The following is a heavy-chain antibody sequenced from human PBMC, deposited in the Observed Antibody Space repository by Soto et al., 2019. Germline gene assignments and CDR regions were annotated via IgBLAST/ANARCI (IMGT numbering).Heavy chain of an antibody. V-gene: IGHV3-74*01. CDR1: GFTFSSYW. J-gene: IGHJ6*02. Sequence: GGSLRLSCAASGFTFSSYWMHWVRQAPGKGLVWVSRINSDGSSTSYADSVKGRFTISRDNAKNTLYLQMNSLRAEDTAVYYCARVVDTAMDDHYYYYYGMDVWGQGTTVTVSS. CDR3: ARVVDTAMDDHYYYYYGMDV. D-gene: IGHD5-18*01. CDR2: INSDGSST.